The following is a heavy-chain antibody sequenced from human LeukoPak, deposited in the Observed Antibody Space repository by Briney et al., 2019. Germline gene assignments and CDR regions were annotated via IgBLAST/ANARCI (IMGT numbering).Heavy chain of an antibody. J-gene: IGHJ4*02. V-gene: IGHV3-23*01. Sequence: GGYLRLSCAASGFTFSSYAMSWVRQAPGKGLEWVSAISGSGGSTYYADSVKGRFTISRDNSKNTPYLQLNSLRAEDTAVYYCATSRYVSGSYYSLSFTPFYWGQGTLVTVSS. CDR3: ATSRYVSGSYYSLSFTPFY. D-gene: IGHD3-10*01. CDR1: GFTFSSYA. CDR2: ISGSGGST.